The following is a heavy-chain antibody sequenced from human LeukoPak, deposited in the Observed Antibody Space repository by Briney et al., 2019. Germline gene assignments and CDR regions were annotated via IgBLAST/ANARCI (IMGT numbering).Heavy chain of an antibody. D-gene: IGHD3-10*01. CDR1: GFTFSSYA. J-gene: IGHJ4*02. V-gene: IGHV3-23*01. CDR3: AKEMVRGVIKDY. CDR2: ISGSGGST. Sequence: GALRLSCAASGFTFSSYAMSWVRQAPGKGLEWVSAISGSGGSTYYADSVKGRFTISRDNSKNTLYLQMNSLRAEDTAVYYCAKEMVRGVIKDYWGQGTLVTVSS.